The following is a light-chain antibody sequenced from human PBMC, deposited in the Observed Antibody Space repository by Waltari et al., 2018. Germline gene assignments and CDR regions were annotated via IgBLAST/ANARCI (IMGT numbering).Light chain of an antibody. J-gene: IGLJ7*01. Sequence: QAALTQPPSVSGSPGQSVTISCTGTSSDIGGYNLFYWYQQHPGKAPKLMIYDVSERPSGVSDRFTGSKSGNTASLTISGLQAEDEADYHCTSYAGSNTVSFGGGTRLTVL. CDR3: TSYAGSNTVS. CDR2: DVS. V-gene: IGLV2-11*01. CDR1: SSDIGGYNL.